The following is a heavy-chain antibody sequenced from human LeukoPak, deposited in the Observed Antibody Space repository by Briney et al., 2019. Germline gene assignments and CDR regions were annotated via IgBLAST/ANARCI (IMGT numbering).Heavy chain of an antibody. D-gene: IGHD4-17*01. Sequence: ASVKVSRKASGYTFTSYDINWVRQATGQGLEWMGWINPNSGGTNYAQKFQGRVTMTRDTSISTAYMELSRLRSDDTAVYYCAREVTVTTLHFDPWGQGTLVTVSS. CDR3: AREVTVTTLHFDP. J-gene: IGHJ5*02. CDR1: GYTFTSYD. V-gene: IGHV1-2*02. CDR2: INPNSGGT.